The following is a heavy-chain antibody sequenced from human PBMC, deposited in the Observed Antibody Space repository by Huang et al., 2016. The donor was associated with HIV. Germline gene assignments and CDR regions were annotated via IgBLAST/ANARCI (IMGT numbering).Heavy chain of an antibody. CDR2: IYYSGSS. V-gene: IGHV4-30-4*08. D-gene: IGHD3-3*01. CDR1: GDSIRSGGYY. J-gene: IGHJ4*02. Sequence: QVQLQESGPGLVKPSQTLSLTCTVSGDSIRSGGYYWTWIRQSPATGLEGIGYIYYSGSSDYNPSLKSRVSISIDAFKNRVSLKLKSVTVADTAVYYCARAPATHSVFFYWGQGTLVTVSA. CDR3: ARAPATHSVFFY.